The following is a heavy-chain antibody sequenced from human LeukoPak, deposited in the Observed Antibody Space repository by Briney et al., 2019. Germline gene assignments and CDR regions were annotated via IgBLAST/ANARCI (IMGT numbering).Heavy chain of an antibody. V-gene: IGHV1-2*02. Sequence: WASVKVSCKASGYTFTGYYMHWVRQAPGQGLEWMGWINPNSGGTNYAQKFQGRFTMTRDTSISTAYMELSRLRSDDTAVYYCARVVTMIVVVFDYWGQGTLVTVSS. J-gene: IGHJ4*02. CDR2: INPNSGGT. CDR1: GYTFTGYY. CDR3: ARVVTMIVVVFDY. D-gene: IGHD3-22*01.